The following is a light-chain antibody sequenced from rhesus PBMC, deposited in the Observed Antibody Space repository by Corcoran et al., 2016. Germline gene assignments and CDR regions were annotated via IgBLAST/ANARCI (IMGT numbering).Light chain of an antibody. CDR2: MAS. CDR1: KNLNHY. J-gene: IGKJ4*01. Sequence: DIQMTQSPSSLSASVGDTVTITCRATKNLNHYLNWYQQKPGKAPNLLIYMASTLHSGVPSRFGGSGSGTTYMLTSAGLQPEDVGTYYCLHGDGSPLTFGGGTKVAI. CDR3: LHGDGSPLT. V-gene: IGKV1-74*01.